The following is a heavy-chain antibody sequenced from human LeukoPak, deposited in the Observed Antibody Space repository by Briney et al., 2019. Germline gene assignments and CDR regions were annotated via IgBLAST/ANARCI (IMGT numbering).Heavy chain of an antibody. CDR2: IIPILGIA. V-gene: IGHV1-69*04. CDR3: ARDFNGAVTTVREDYYYYGMDV. D-gene: IGHD3-10*01. CDR1: GGTFISYA. J-gene: IGHJ6*02. Sequence: SVKVSCKASGGTFISYAISWVRPAPGQGLEWMGRIIPILGIANYVQKFQGRGTITADKSTSTAYMELSSLRSEAAAVYYCARDFNGAVTTVREDYYYYGMDVWGQGTTVTVSS.